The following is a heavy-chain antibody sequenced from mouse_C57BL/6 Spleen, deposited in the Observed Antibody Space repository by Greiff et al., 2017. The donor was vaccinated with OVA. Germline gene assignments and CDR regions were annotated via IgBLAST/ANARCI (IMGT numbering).Heavy chain of an antibody. V-gene: IGHV5-9-1*02. CDR2: ISSGGDYI. D-gene: IGHD2-4*01. CDR3: TREGGYDYDVDWYFDV. J-gene: IGHJ1*03. Sequence: EVKLEESGEGLVKPGGSLKLSCAASGFTFSSYAMSWVRQTPEKRLEWVAYISSGGDYIYYADTVKGRFTISRDNARNTLYLQMSSLKSEDTAMYYCTREGGYDYDVDWYFDVWGTGTTVTVSS. CDR1: GFTFSSYA.